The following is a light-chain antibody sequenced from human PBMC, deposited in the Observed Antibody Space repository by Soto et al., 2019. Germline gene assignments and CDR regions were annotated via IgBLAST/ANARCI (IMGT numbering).Light chain of an antibody. Sequence: EIVLTQSPATLSLSPGERATLSCRASQSVSSYLAWYQQKPGQAPRLLIYDASNSATGIPARFSGSGSATDLTLTTSSLETEDFAVYYCQQRSNWPGTFGQGAKVE. CDR2: DAS. V-gene: IGKV3-11*01. CDR1: QSVSSY. J-gene: IGKJ1*01. CDR3: QQRSNWPGT.